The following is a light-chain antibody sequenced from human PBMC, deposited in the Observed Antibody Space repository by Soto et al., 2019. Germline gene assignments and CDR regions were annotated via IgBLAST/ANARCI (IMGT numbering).Light chain of an antibody. J-gene: IGLJ1*01. V-gene: IGLV2-8*01. CDR2: EVS. CDR3: SSYAGSNNLRNV. CDR1: SSDVGGYNY. Sequence: QSALTQPPSASGSPGQSVTISCTGTSSDVGGYNYVSWYQQHPGKAPKLMIYEVSKRPSGVPDRFSGSKSGNTASLTVSGLLAEDEADYYCSSYAGSNNLRNVFGTGTKVTVL.